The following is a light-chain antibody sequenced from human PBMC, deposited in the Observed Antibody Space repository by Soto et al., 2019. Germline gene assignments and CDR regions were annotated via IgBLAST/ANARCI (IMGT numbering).Light chain of an antibody. CDR2: DVT. CDR3: GSYTGTDTPMV. J-gene: IGLJ3*02. CDR1: SSDVGGYNY. Sequence: QSVLTQPASVSGSPGQSITISCTGISSDVGGYNYVSWYQHHPGKAPKLMIYDVTSRPSGVSNRFSGSKSGNTASLTISGLQADDEADYYCGSYTGTDTPMVFGGGTKLTVL. V-gene: IGLV2-14*03.